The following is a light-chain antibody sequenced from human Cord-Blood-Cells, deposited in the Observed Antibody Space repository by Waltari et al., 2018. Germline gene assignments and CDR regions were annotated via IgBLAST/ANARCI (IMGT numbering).Light chain of an antibody. Sequence: QSALTQPASVSGSPGQSITISCTGTSSDVGGYNYFSWYQQHPGKAPKLRIYDVSNRPSGGANRFSGSKSCNTASLTISGLQAEDEADYYCSSYTSSSTHNYVFGTGTKVTVL. CDR2: DVS. J-gene: IGLJ1*01. CDR3: SSYTSSSTHNYV. CDR1: SSDVGGYNY. V-gene: IGLV2-14*01.